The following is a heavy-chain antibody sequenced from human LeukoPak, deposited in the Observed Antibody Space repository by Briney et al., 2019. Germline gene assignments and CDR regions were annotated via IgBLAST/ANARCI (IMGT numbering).Heavy chain of an antibody. V-gene: IGHV3-15*04. CDR1: GFTFSDAW. D-gene: IGHD3-16*01. J-gene: IGHJ4*02. CDR3: TRDEGDDYFDN. Sequence: GGSLRLSCAASGFTFSDAWMSWVRQAPGKGLEWVGRIESKTDSGTTEYAAPVKGRFTISRDDSKNTLYLQMNSLKTEYTAVYYCTRDEGDDYFDNWGQGTLVTV. CDR2: IESKTDSGTT.